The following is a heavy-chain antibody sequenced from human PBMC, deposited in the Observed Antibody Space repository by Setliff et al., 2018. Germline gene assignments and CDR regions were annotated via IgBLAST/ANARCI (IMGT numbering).Heavy chain of an antibody. CDR1: GGSFSGYH. D-gene: IGHD3-3*01. Sequence: SETLSLTCAVYGGSFSGYHWSWIRQPPGKGLEWIGEISHSGDTNYNPSLKSRVTISLDTSKNQFSLKLTSVTAADTAVYYCARAPQYSNFWYALSWFDPWGQGTLVTVSS. J-gene: IGHJ5*02. CDR2: ISHSGDT. V-gene: IGHV4-34*01. CDR3: ARAPQYSNFWYALSWFDP.